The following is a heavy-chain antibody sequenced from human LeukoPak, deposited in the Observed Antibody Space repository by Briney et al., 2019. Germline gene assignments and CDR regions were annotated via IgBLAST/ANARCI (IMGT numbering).Heavy chain of an antibody. Sequence: ASVKVSCKASGYTFTNYDVHWVRQAPGQRLEWMGWINPNNGGSVSAQAFQGRVTMTRDTSISTAYMDLMSLTSDDTAVYYCARDHGSGYLDYWGQGSLVTVSS. CDR3: ARDHGSGYLDY. CDR1: GYTFTNYD. J-gene: IGHJ4*02. CDR2: INPNNGGS. D-gene: IGHD3-10*01. V-gene: IGHV1-2*02.